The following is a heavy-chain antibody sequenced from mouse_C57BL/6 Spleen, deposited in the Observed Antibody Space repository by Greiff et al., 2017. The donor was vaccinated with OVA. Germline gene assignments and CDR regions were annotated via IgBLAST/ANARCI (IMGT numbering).Heavy chain of an antibody. D-gene: IGHD4-1*01. Sequence: VKLMESGPELVKPGASVKISCKASGYAFSSSWMNWVKQRPGKGLEWIGRIYPGDGDTNYNGKFKGKATLTADKSSSTAYMQLSSLTSEDSAVYFCARNWDEGDYWGQGTTLTVSS. CDR1: GYAFSSSW. J-gene: IGHJ2*01. CDR3: ARNWDEGDY. V-gene: IGHV1-82*01. CDR2: IYPGDGDT.